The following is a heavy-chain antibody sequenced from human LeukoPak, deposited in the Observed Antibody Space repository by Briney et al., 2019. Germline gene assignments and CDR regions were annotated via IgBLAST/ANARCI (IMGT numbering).Heavy chain of an antibody. V-gene: IGHV4-39*07. CDR3: AKPSNYYGSATDAFDF. Sequence: SETLSLICTVSGGSILSSSYYWGWIRQPPGKRLEWIGSIYYSGSTYYNPSLKSRVTISVDTSKNHFSLKLNSVTAADTAVYYCAKPSNYYGSATDAFDFWGQGTMVTVSS. J-gene: IGHJ3*01. D-gene: IGHD3-10*01. CDR2: IYYSGST. CDR1: GGSILSSSYY.